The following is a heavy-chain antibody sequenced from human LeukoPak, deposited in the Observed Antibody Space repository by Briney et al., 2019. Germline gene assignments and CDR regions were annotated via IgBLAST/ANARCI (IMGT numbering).Heavy chain of an antibody. CDR2: VSYDGSNK. J-gene: IGHJ3*02. CDR1: GFTFSSYA. CDR3: ARADKIFGVSSAFDI. D-gene: IGHD3-3*01. V-gene: IGHV3-30-3*01. Sequence: GGSLRLSCAASGFTFSSYAMHWVRQAPGKGLEWVAVVSYDGSNKYYADSVKGRFTISRDNSKNTLYLQMNSLRAEDTAVYYCARADKIFGVSSAFDIWGQGTMVTVSS.